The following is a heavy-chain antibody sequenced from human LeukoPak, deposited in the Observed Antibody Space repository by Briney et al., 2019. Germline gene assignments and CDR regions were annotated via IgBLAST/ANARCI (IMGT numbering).Heavy chain of an antibody. D-gene: IGHD3-22*01. CDR3: ARDSVLTRYYYDSSGYYSLDY. CDR1: GGAFSSYA. CDR2: IIPILGIA. V-gene: IGHV1-69*04. J-gene: IGHJ4*02. Sequence: SVKVSCKASGGAFSSYAISWVRQAPGQGLEWMGRIIPILGIANYAQKFQGRVTITADKSTSTAYMELSSLRSEDTAVYYCARDSVLTRYYYDSSGYYSLDYWGQGILVTVSS.